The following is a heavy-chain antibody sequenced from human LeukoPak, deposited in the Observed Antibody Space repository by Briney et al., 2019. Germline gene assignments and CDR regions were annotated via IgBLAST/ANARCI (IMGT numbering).Heavy chain of an antibody. D-gene: IGHD3-10*01. J-gene: IGHJ6*03. CDR2: IYHSGST. V-gene: IGHV4-38-2*02. CDR1: GYSLSSGYY. Sequence: PSETLSLTCTVSGYSLSSGYYWGWIRRPPGKGLEWIGIIYHSGSTNYNPSLKSRVTIAVDTSKNQFALKLSSVSAADTAVYYCARGHRGLWFGETRAPYYMDVWGKGTTVTVSS. CDR3: ARGHRGLWFGETRAPYYMDV.